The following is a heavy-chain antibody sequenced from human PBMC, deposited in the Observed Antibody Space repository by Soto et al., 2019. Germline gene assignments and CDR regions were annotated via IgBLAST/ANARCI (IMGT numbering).Heavy chain of an antibody. J-gene: IGHJ4*02. V-gene: IGHV3-7*04. CDR3: ARGAPAYGDYLSYFDY. Sequence: QPGGSLRLSCAASGFTFSSYWMSWVRQAPGKGLEWVANIKQDGSEKYYVDSVKGRFTISRDNAKNSLYLQMNSLRAEDTAVYYCARGAPAYGDYLSYFDYWGQGTLVTVSS. D-gene: IGHD4-17*01. CDR1: GFTFSSYW. CDR2: IKQDGSEK.